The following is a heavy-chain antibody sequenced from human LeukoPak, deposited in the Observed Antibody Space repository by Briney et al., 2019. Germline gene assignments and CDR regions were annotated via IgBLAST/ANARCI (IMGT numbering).Heavy chain of an antibody. CDR1: GGSISSGGYY. Sequence: SETLSLTCTVSGGSISSGGYYWSWIRQHPGKGLEWIGYIYYSGSTYSNPSLKSRVTISVDTSKNQFSLDLTSVTAADTAVYYCARLSAGGQPIDYWGQGTLVTVSS. D-gene: IGHD6-13*01. J-gene: IGHJ4*02. CDR2: IYYSGST. CDR3: ARLSAGGQPIDY. V-gene: IGHV4-31*03.